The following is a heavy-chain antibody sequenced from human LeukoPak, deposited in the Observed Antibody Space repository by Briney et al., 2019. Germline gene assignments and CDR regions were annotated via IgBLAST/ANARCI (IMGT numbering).Heavy chain of an antibody. D-gene: IGHD5-12*01. Sequence: SETLSLTCTVSGYSISNGYYWGWIRQPPGKGLEWIGSIYHSGSTYYNPSLKSRVTISVDTSKNQFSLKLSSVTAADTAVYYCARDAFGGYAPYFDYWGQGTLVTVSS. CDR1: GYSISNGYY. CDR2: IYHSGST. V-gene: IGHV4-38-2*02. J-gene: IGHJ4*02. CDR3: ARDAFGGYAPYFDY.